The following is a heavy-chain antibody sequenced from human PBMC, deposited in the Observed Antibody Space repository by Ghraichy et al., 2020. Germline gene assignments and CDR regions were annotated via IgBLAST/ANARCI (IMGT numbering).Heavy chain of an antibody. CDR3: AHAGGLEMATTWGFDY. V-gene: IGHV1-24*01. D-gene: IGHD5-24*01. J-gene: IGHJ4*02. CDR2: FDPEDGET. Sequence: ASVKVSCKVSGYTLTELSMHWVRQAPGKGLEWMGGFDPEDGETIYAQKFQGRVTMTEDTSTDTAYMELSSLRSEDTAVYYCAHAGGLEMATTWGFDYWGQGTLVTVSS. CDR1: GYTLTELS.